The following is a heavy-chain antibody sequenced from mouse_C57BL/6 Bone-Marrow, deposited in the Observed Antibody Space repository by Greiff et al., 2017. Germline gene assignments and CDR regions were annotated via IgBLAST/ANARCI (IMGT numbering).Heavy chain of an antibody. V-gene: IGHV1-64*01. CDR3: ARTDYYGSRN. CDR2: IHPNSGST. CDR1: GYTFTSYW. Sequence: VQLQQPGAELVKPGASVKLSCKASGYTFTSYWMHWVKQRPGQGLEWIGMIHPNSGSTNYNEKFKSKATLTVDKSSSTAYMQLSSLTSEDTAVYYCARTDYYGSRNWGQGTLVTVSA. J-gene: IGHJ3*01. D-gene: IGHD1-1*01.